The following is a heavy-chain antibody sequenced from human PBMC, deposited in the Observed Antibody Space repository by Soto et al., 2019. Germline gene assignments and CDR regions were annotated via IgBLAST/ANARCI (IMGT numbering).Heavy chain of an antibody. CDR3: AKDRGGSGAFDI. CDR1: GFSFSIYS. Sequence: EGQLVESGGGLVQPGGSLRLSCAASGFSFSIYSYNWVRQAPGKGLEWLSYISPAGSSIYYADSVKGRFTISRDSARESVYLKISSLGAEATSVYYCAKDRGGSGAFDIWGQGTMVTVSS. CDR2: ISPAGSSI. J-gene: IGHJ3*02. V-gene: IGHV3-48*01. D-gene: IGHD3-10*01.